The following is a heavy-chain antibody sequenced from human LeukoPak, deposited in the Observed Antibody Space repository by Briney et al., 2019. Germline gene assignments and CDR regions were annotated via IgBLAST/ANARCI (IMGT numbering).Heavy chain of an antibody. CDR2: ICYDGSNK. V-gene: IGHV3-33*08. Sequence: PGGALRLSCVASGFTFSSYWLSGVRRAPGKGLGGGAVICYDGSNKYYADSVKRGLTISRDNSKNTLPLQMNSLRVEDRAVYYCARDGSGWCGHYWGPGTLV. D-gene: IGHD6-19*01. CDR1: GFTFSSYW. CDR3: ARDGSGWCGHY. J-gene: IGHJ4*02.